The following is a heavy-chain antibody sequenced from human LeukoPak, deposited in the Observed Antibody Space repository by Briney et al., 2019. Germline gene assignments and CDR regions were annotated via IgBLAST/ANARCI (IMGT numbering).Heavy chain of an antibody. J-gene: IGHJ3*02. CDR2: IFYVGST. Sequence: SETLSLTCTVSGDSIGSHFWSWLRQPPGKGLEWIGYIFYVGSTNYNPSRKSRVTISVDTSKNQFSLKLNSVTAADTAVYYCARDYYDSRGEAFDIWGQGTMVTVSS. CDR1: GDSIGSHF. V-gene: IGHV4-59*11. D-gene: IGHD3-22*01. CDR3: ARDYYDSRGEAFDI.